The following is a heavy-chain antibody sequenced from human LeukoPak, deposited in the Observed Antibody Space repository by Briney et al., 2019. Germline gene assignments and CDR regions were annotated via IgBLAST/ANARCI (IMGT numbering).Heavy chain of an antibody. CDR1: GGSISSYY. D-gene: IGHD5-18*01. CDR3: ASKGYMWNYFDY. V-gene: IGHV4-59*01. J-gene: IGHJ4*02. Sequence: SETLSLTCTVSGGSISSYYWSWIRQPPGKGLEWIGYIYYSGSTNYNPSLKSRVTISVDTSKNQFSLKLSSVTAADTAVYYCASKGYMWNYFDYWGQGTLVTVTS. CDR2: IYYSGST.